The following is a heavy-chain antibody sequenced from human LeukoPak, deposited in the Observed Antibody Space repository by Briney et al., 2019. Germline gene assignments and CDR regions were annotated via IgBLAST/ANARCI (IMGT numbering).Heavy chain of an antibody. V-gene: IGHV3-30*18. D-gene: IGHD3-10*01. CDR2: ISYDESNK. Sequence: GGSLRLSCAASGFTFRNYDMNWVRQAPGKGLEWVAVISYDESNKYYADSVKGRFTISRDNSKNTLYLQMNSLRAEDTAVYYCAKDHSGSYYPNWFDPWGQGTRVTVSS. J-gene: IGHJ5*02. CDR1: GFTFRNYD. CDR3: AKDHSGSYYPNWFDP.